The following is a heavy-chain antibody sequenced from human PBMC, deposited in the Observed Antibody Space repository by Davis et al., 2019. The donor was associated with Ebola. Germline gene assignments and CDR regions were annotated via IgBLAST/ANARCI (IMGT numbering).Heavy chain of an antibody. J-gene: IGHJ6*02. Sequence: GESLKTSCAASGFTFSSYGMHWVRQAPGKGLEWVAVISYDGSNKYYADSVKGRFPIPRDNSKNTLYLQMNSLGAEDTAVHYCARDRHPWSGGSCIIYYYYGMDVWGQGTTVTVSS. V-gene: IGHV3-30*03. CDR3: ARDRHPWSGGSCIIYYYYGMDV. D-gene: IGHD2-15*01. CDR1: GFTFSSYG. CDR2: ISYDGSNK.